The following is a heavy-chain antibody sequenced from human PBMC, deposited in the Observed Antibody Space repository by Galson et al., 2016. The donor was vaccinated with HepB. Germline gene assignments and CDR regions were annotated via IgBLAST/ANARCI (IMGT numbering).Heavy chain of an antibody. J-gene: IGHJ6*02. CDR1: GYTFSSYA. Sequence: SLRLSCAASGYTFSSYAMNWVRQAPGKGLEWVSGVSGSGGSTYYADSVKGRFTISRDNSKNTLYLQMNSLRAEDTAVYYCTTDVGMTTVTNLREDYYGMDVWGQGTTVIVSS. V-gene: IGHV3-23*01. D-gene: IGHD4-17*01. CDR2: VSGSGGST. CDR3: TTDVGMTTVTNLREDYYGMDV.